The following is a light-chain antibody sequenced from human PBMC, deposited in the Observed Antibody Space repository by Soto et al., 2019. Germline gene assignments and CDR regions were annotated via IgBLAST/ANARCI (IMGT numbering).Light chain of an antibody. CDR3: ASHTSSNTRV. J-gene: IGLJ1*01. CDR1: SSDVGAYDY. Sequence: QSALTHPASVSGSPGQSIAISCIGTSSDVGAYDYVSWYQQHPDRAPKLMVYEVHNRPSGVSNRFSGSKSVNTATLTISGLQPEDEADYYCASHTSSNTRVFGTGTKVTVL. V-gene: IGLV2-14*03. CDR2: EVH.